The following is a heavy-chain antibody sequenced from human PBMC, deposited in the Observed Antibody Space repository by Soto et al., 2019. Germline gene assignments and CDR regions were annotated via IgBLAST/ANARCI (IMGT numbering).Heavy chain of an antibody. CDR1: GGTFRTSA. J-gene: IGHJ6*02. D-gene: IGHD1-1*01. V-gene: IGHV1-69*12. Sequence: QVQLVQSGAEVKKPGSSVKVSCKASGGTFRTSAISWVRQAPGQGLEWVGGIMPVFRRPKYAQNFQDRVTITAAESTSTAYMGLNSLRSDDTAVYYCARGKVRLQLGANYYFILDVWGRGTAVTVSS. CDR2: IMPVFRRP. CDR3: ARGKVRLQLGANYYFILDV.